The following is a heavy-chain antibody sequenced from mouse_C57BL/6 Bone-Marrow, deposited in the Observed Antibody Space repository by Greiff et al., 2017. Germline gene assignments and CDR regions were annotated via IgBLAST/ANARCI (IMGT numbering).Heavy chain of an antibody. CDR2: ISYDGSN. J-gene: IGHJ1*03. V-gene: IGHV3-6*01. CDR3: ARGYPPDYYGSINWDFDV. CDR1: GYTITSGYY. Sequence: EVKLQESGPGLVKPSQSLSLSCSVTGYTITSGYYWNWNRQFPGNQLEWIGYISYDGSNNYNQSLKNRTSFTRDTSTNTFFLKLNSVTTEDTATDDCARGYPPDYYGSINWDFDVWGTGTTVTVSS. D-gene: IGHD1-1*01.